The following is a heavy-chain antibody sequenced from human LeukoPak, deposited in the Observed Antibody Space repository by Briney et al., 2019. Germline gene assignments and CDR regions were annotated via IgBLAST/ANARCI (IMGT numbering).Heavy chain of an antibody. V-gene: IGHV3-7*01. CDR1: GFTFTSYW. J-gene: IGHJ4*02. D-gene: IGHD3-10*01. CDR3: ARNYYYRFDY. CDR2: IKQDGSVK. Sequence: GGSLRLSCAASGFTFTSYWMTWVRQAPGKGLEWVANIKQDGSVKNYVDSLRGRFTISRDNAKDSLYLQMNSLRAEDTAVYFCARNYYYRFDYWGQGTPVAVSS.